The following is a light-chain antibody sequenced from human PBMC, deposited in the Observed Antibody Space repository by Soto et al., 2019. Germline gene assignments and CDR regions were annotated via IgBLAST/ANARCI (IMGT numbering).Light chain of an antibody. Sequence: QSALTQPASVSGSHGQSITISCTGTSSDVGSYNLGSWYQQHPGKAPKLMIYEGSKRPSGVSNRFSGSKSGNPASLTISGLQAEDEAEYYCCSYAGSSTLVFGGGTNVTVL. CDR3: CSYAGSSTLV. CDR1: SSDVGSYNL. CDR2: EGS. V-gene: IGLV2-23*01. J-gene: IGLJ3*02.